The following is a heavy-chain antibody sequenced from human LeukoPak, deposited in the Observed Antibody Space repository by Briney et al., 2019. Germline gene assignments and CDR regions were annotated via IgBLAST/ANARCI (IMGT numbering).Heavy chain of an antibody. CDR2: ISGSGGST. V-gene: IGHV3-23*01. J-gene: IGHJ4*02. CDR3: AKVMTRTMVRGVPPSDY. Sequence: GGSLRLSCAASGITVSSNYMSWVRQAPGKGLECVSAISGSGGSTYYADSVKGRFTISRDNSKNTLYLQMNSLRAEDTDVYYCAKVMTRTMVRGVPPSDYWGQGTLVTVSS. D-gene: IGHD3-10*01. CDR1: GITVSSNY.